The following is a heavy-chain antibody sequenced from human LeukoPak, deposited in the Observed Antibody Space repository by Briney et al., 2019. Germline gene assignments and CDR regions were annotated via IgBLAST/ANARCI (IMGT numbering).Heavy chain of an antibody. CDR2: ISSNGGST. CDR1: GFTFSSYA. D-gene: IGHD3-9*01. V-gene: IGHV3-64*01. J-gene: IGHJ4*02. Sequence: PGGSLRLSCAASGFTFSSYAMHWVRQAPGKGLEYVSAISSNGGSTYYANSVKGRFTISRDNSKNTLYLQMGSLRAEDMAVYYCARGGGDILTGYNPTDYWGQGTLVTVSS. CDR3: ARGGGDILTGYNPTDY.